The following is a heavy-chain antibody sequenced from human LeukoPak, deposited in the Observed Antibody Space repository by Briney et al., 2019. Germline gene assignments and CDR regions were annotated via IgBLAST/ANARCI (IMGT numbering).Heavy chain of an antibody. CDR1: GFTVSSNY. D-gene: IGHD6-19*01. CDR2: IYSGGST. Sequence: GGSLRLSCAASGFTVSSNYMSWVRQAPGKGLEWVSVIYSGGSTYYADSVKGRFTISRDNSKNTLYLQMNSLRAEDTAVYYCARGGGSGWYGQPFDYWGQGTLVTVSP. V-gene: IGHV3-66*01. CDR3: ARGGGSGWYGQPFDY. J-gene: IGHJ4*02.